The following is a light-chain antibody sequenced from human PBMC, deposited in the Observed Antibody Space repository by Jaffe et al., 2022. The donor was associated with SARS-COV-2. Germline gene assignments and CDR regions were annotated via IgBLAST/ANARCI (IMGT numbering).Light chain of an antibody. CDR3: SSYAGYKNVI. V-gene: IGLV2-8*01. CDR1: NTDIGGYNY. CDR2: EVT. J-gene: IGLJ2*01. Sequence: QSALTQPPSASGSPGQSVTISCTGTNTDIGGYNYVSWYQQRPGTAPKLIISEVTQRPSGVPDRFSGSKSGSTAFLTVSGLQAEDEAVYFCSSYAGYKNVIFGGGTTLTVL.